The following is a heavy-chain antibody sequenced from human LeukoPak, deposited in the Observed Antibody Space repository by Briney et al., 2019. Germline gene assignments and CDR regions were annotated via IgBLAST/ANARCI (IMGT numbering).Heavy chain of an antibody. V-gene: IGHV7-4-1*02. D-gene: IGHD4-23*01. Sequence: ASVKVSCKTSGYTFTKYAVNWVRQAPGQGLEWMGWINTNTGNPTYAQGFTGRFVFSLGTSVSTAYLQISSLKAEDTAVYYCARALRWPVGPCDYWGQGTLVTVSS. CDR3: ARALRWPVGPCDY. J-gene: IGHJ4*02. CDR2: INTNTGNP. CDR1: GYTFTKYA.